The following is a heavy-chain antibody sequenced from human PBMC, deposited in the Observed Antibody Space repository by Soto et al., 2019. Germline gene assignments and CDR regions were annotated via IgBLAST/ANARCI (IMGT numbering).Heavy chain of an antibody. D-gene: IGHD3-3*01. CDR3: ARRRGSYDFWRGQDTVFAY. CDR2: IIPIFGTA. Sequence: QVQLVQSGAEVKKPGSSVKVSCKASGGTFSSYAISWVRQAPGQGLEWMGGIIPIFGTANYAQKFQGRVTITADESTSTAYMELSSLRYEDTAVYYCARRRGSYDFWRGQDTVFAYWGQGTLVTVSS. J-gene: IGHJ4*02. V-gene: IGHV1-69*12. CDR1: GGTFSSYA.